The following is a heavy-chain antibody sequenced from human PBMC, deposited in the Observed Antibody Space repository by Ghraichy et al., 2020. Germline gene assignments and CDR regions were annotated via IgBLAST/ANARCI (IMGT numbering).Heavy chain of an antibody. CDR1: GFTFSSYS. V-gene: IGHV3-48*04. J-gene: IGHJ3*02. CDR3: ARVYYDFWSGYSPTDAFDI. CDR2: ISSSSSTI. Sequence: GGSLRLSCAASGFTFSSYSMNWVRQAPGKGLEWVSYISSSSSTIYYADSVKGRFTISRDNAKNSLYLQMNSLRAEDTAVYYCARVYYDFWSGYSPTDAFDIWGQGTMVTVSS. D-gene: IGHD3-3*01.